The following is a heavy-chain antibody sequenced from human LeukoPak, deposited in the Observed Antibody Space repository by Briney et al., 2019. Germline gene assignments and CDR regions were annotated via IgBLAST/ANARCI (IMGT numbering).Heavy chain of an antibody. V-gene: IGHV1-2*02. Sequence: ASVKVSCKASGYTFTSYDINWVRQAPGQGLKWMGWINPSNGDTNYPQNFQGRVTMTRDTSISTVYMDLSRLMSDDTAVYYCARGAEWLREKSDAFWGQGTMVTVSS. CDR3: ARGAEWLREKSDAF. CDR1: GYTFTSYD. CDR2: INPSNGDT. D-gene: IGHD5-12*01. J-gene: IGHJ3*01.